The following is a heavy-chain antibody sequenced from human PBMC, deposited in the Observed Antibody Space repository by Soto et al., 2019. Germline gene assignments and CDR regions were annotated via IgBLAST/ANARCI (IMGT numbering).Heavy chain of an antibody. V-gene: IGHV1-18*01. CDR1: GYTFISYG. CDR2: ISAYNDYT. Sequence: QVQLVQSGAEVKKPGSSVKVSCKASGYTFISYGISWVRQAPGQGLEWMGWISAYNDYTNYAQKLQHRVTVTTDTSTSIVYLGQRCVRSGDTAVYYCAREGYYSGSGSYTLARYSGMDVWGQGTTLTLS. D-gene: IGHD3-10*01. CDR3: AREGYYSGSGSYTLARYSGMDV. J-gene: IGHJ6*02.